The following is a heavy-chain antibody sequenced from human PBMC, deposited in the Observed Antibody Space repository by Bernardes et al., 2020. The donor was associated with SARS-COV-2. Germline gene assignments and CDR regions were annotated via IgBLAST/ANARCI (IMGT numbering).Heavy chain of an antibody. D-gene: IGHD1-1*01. CDR3: AKVQAILWISPYNAGMDL. CDR1: GFTFTNFG. Sequence: GGSLRLSCAASGFTFTNFGMHWVRQSPGMGLEWLAVISYHGSKKYYSDTLEGRFTISKDSSKNTVYLQMNNLRTEDTAIYYCAKVQAILWISPYNAGMDLWGQGTTVTGSS. J-gene: IGHJ6*02. V-gene: IGHV3-30*18. CDR2: ISYHGSKK.